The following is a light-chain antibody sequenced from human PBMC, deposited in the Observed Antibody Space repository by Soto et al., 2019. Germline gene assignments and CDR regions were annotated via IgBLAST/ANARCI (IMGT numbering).Light chain of an antibody. J-gene: IGKJ1*01. CDR3: QQYNNWPRT. V-gene: IGKV3-15*01. CDR2: GAS. CDR1: QSVNSN. Sequence: IMMTQSPATLSVSPGEGATLSCRASQSVNSNLAWYQQKPGQAPRLLIYGASTRATGIPARFGGSGSGTEFTLTISSLQSEDFAVYYCQQYNNWPRTFGQGTKV.